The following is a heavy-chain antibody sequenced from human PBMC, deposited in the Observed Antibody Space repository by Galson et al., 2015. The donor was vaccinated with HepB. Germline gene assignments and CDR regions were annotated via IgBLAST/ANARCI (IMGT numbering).Heavy chain of an antibody. J-gene: IGHJ4*02. CDR2: ISTYNGNT. V-gene: IGHV1-18*01. Sequence: SVKVSCKASGYTFTSYGISWVRQAPGQGLEWMGWISTYNGNTNFAQKFQGRVTVTTDSSTSTAYMELRSLTSDDTAVYYCARDALYYYDSSGYYYWGQGTLVTVSS. CDR3: ARDALYYYDSSGYYY. CDR1: GYTFTSYG. D-gene: IGHD3-22*01.